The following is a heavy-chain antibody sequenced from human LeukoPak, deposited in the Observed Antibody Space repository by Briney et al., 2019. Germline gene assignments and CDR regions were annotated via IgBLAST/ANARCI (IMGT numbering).Heavy chain of an antibody. D-gene: IGHD6-19*01. CDR2: IKQDGSDK. CDR3: ARDKEWLVLWYYFDY. J-gene: IGHJ4*02. Sequence: GDSLRLSCAASGFTFTKYWMTWVRQAPGKGLEWVGNIKQDGSDKNYMDSVKGRFTISRDNSKNMLYLQMNSLRAEDTAVYYCARDKEWLVLWYYFDYWGQGTLVTVSS. CDR1: GFTFTKYW. V-gene: IGHV3-7*01.